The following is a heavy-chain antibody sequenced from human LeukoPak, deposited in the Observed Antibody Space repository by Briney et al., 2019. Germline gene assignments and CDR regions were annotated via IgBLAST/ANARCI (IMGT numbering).Heavy chain of an antibody. CDR3: ARVRNYYDSSGFDY. CDR1: GGSISSYY. Sequence: SETLSLTCTVSGGSISSYYWSWIRQPAGKGLEWIGRIYTSGSTNYNPSLKSRVTMSVDTSKNQFSLKLSSVTAADTAVYYCARVRNYYDSSGFDYWGQGTLVTVSS. D-gene: IGHD3-22*01. CDR2: IYTSGST. V-gene: IGHV4-4*07. J-gene: IGHJ4*02.